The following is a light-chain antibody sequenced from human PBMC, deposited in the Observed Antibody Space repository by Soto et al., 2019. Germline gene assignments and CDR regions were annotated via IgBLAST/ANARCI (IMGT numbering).Light chain of an antibody. Sequence: QSALTQPRSVSGSPGQSVTISCTGTSGDVAGYNYVSWYQLLPGKAPKLMIYDVTKRPSGVPDRFSASKSGNTASLTISGLPAEDEADYYCCSYAGSYPPVIFGGGTKVTVL. CDR1: SGDVAGYNY. V-gene: IGLV2-11*01. CDR2: DVT. CDR3: CSYAGSYPPVI. J-gene: IGLJ2*01.